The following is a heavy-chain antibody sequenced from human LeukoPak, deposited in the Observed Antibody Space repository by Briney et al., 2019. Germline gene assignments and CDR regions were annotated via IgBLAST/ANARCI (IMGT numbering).Heavy chain of an antibody. CDR2: MYTGGTT. CDR3: ARDEGGSSSSVVKYFQH. J-gene: IGHJ1*01. CDR1: GGSISSGTYY. V-gene: IGHV4-61*02. D-gene: IGHD6-6*01. Sequence: SETLSLTCTVSGGSISSGTYYWSWIRQPAGKGLEWIGRMYTGGTTNYNPALKSRVPISLYTSKNQFSLKLNSVTVADTAVYYCARDEGGSSSSVVKYFQHWGQGTLVTVSS.